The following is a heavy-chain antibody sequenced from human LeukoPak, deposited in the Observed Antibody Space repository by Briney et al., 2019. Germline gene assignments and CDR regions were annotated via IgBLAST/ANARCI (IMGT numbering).Heavy chain of an antibody. V-gene: IGHV3-23*01. CDR3: AKALYDSTGDGY. CDR1: VFTFSNYA. D-gene: IGHD7-27*01. J-gene: IGHJ4*02. CDR2: IDASGRNT. Sequence: GGSLRLSCAASVFTFSNYAMTWVRQAPGKGLEWVSAIDASGRNTHYAGSVKGRFSISRDNSKNTLILQMNSLRVEDTAVYYCAKALYDSTGDGYWGQGTLVTISS.